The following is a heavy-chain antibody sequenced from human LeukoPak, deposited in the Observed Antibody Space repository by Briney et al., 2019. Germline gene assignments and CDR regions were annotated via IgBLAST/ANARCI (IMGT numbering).Heavy chain of an antibody. V-gene: IGHV3-7*01. CDR3: ARSVMAPAP. Sequence: GGSLRLSCAASGFTSSSYWMSWVRQAPGKGLEWVAKINQDGGDKYYVDSVKGRFTISRDNAKNSLYLQMNSLRAEDTAVYYCARSVMAPAPWGQGTLVTVS. D-gene: IGHD5-24*01. J-gene: IGHJ5*02. CDR1: GFTSSSYW. CDR2: INQDGGDK.